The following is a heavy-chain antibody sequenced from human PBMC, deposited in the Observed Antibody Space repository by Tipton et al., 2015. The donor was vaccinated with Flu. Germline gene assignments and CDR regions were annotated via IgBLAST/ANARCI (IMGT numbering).Heavy chain of an antibody. CDR3: ARVGSEGQHWAFDI. V-gene: IGHV3-30-3*01. CDR1: GFTFSSYA. Sequence: SLRLSCAASGFTFSSYAMHWVRQAPGKGLEWVAVISSDGSNKYYADSVRGRFTISRDISKNTLYLQMNSLRAEDTAVYYCARVGSEGQHWAFDIWGQGTMVTVSS. D-gene: IGHD3-3*02. J-gene: IGHJ3*02. CDR2: ISSDGSNK.